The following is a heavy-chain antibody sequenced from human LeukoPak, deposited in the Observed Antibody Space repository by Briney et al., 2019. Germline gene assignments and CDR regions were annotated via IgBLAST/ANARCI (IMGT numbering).Heavy chain of an antibody. CDR1: GGSMSSYH. CDR3: ARESGYSGGSYYFDY. D-gene: IGHD2-15*01. CDR2: IYTSGST. V-gene: IGHV4-4*07. J-gene: IGHJ4*02. Sequence: SETLSLTCSVSGGSMSSYHWSWIRQPAGKGLEWIGRIYTSGSTNYNPSLKSRVTMSVDTSKNQFSLKLYSVTAADTAVYYCARESGYSGGSYYFDYWGQGTLVTVSS.